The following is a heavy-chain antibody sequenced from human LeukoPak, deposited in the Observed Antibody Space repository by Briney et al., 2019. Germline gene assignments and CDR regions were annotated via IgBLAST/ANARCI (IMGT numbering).Heavy chain of an antibody. CDR2: IIPIFGIT. CDR3: VVVAATGDAFDI. D-gene: IGHD2-15*01. Sequence: SVKVSCKASGGTFSSYAISWVRQAPGQGLEWMGRIIPIFGITNYAQKFQGRVTITSDKSTSTPYMDLSSLRSEDTAVYYCVVVAATGDAFDIWGQGTMVTVSS. CDR1: GGTFSSYA. J-gene: IGHJ3*02. V-gene: IGHV1-69*04.